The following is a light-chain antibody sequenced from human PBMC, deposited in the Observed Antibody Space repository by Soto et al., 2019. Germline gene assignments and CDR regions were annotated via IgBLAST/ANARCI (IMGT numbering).Light chain of an antibody. V-gene: IGKV3-15*01. CDR3: QQSNNWPCT. CDR1: QTVRDN. Sequence: EIVMTHSPATLSVSPGDRATLSCRASQTVRDNLAWYQQKPGQAPRLLIYGASTRATVIPARFSGSGSGTEFTLTITRLQSEDCALYFSQQSNNWPCTFGQGTKLEIK. J-gene: IGKJ2*02. CDR2: GAS.